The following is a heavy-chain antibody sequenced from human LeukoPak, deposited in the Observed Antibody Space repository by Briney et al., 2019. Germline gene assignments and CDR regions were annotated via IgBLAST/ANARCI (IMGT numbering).Heavy chain of an antibody. CDR3: ARLQYYYDSSGYFDY. D-gene: IGHD3-22*01. J-gene: IGHJ4*02. CDR1: GFTFRIYS. Sequence: PGGALRLFCAASGFTFRIYSMNCAREAPAKGLEGVSDIRSSSSYIYYSNSVKGRLTISRDNDKNSLYLQTNRLRDEDTAVYYCARLQYYYDSSGYFDYWGQGTLVTVSS. CDR2: IRSSSSYI. V-gene: IGHV3-21*05.